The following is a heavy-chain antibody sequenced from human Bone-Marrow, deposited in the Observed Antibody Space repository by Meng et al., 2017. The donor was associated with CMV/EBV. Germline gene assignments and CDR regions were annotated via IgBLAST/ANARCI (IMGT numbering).Heavy chain of an antibody. CDR1: GYTFTSYY. CDR2: MNPNSGNT. CDR3: ARDTKYYSSSWYAHMDV. V-gene: IGHV1-8*02. J-gene: IGHJ6*02. Sequence: ASVKVSCKASGYTFTSYYMHWVRQAPGQGLEWMGWMNPNSGNTGYAQKFQGRVTMTRNTSISTAYMELSSLRSEDTAVYYCARDTKYYSSSWYAHMDVWGQGTTVTVSS. D-gene: IGHD6-13*01.